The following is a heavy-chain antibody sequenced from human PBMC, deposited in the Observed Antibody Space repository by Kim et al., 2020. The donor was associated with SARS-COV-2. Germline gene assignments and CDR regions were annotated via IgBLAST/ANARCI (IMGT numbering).Heavy chain of an antibody. CDR2: INPSGGST. CDR1: GYTFTSYY. V-gene: IGHV1-46*01. CDR3: ARAVVVPAATSNWFDP. J-gene: IGHJ5*02. D-gene: IGHD2-2*01. Sequence: ASVKVSCKASGYTFTSYYMHWVRQAPGQGLEWMGIINPSGGSTSYAQKFQGRVTMTRDTSTSTVYMELSSLRSEDTAVYYCARAVVVPAATSNWFDPWGQGTLVTVSS.